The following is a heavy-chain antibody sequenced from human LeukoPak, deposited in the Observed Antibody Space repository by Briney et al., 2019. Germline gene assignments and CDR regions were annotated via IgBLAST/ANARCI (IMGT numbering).Heavy chain of an antibody. D-gene: IGHD3-9*01. V-gene: IGHV1-58*01. CDR3: ATNYDILTGYPPSFDY. CDR1: GFTFTSSA. CDR2: IVVGSGNT. Sequence: SVRVSCKASGFTFTSSAVQWVRQARGQRLEWIGWIVVGSGNTNYAQKFQERVTITRDMSTSTAYMELGSLRSEDTAVYYCATNYDILTGYPPSFDYWGQGTLVTVSS. J-gene: IGHJ4*02.